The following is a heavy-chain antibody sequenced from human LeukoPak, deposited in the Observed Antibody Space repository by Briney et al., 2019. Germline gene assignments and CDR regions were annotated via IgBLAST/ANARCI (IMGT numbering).Heavy chain of an antibody. CDR1: GYSFTSYW. J-gene: IGHJ5*02. Sequence: HGESLKISCMGSGYSFTSYWIGWVRQMPGKGLEWMGIIYPGDSDTRYSPSFQGQVTISADKSISTAYLQWSSLKASDTAMYYCARQLTTVVTNDWFDPWGQGTLVTVSS. V-gene: IGHV5-51*01. CDR2: IYPGDSDT. D-gene: IGHD4-23*01. CDR3: ARQLTTVVTNDWFDP.